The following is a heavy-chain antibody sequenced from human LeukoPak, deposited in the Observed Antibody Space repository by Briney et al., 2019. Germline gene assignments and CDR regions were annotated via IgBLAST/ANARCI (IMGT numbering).Heavy chain of an antibody. CDR1: GFTFSSYW. Sequence: GGSLRLSCAASGFTFSSYWMHWVRQAPGKGLLWVSRINSDGSSTTYADSVKGRFTVSRDNAKNTLYLQMNSLRAEDTAVYYCARDTKYSGSYLTHPDYWGQGTLVTVSS. CDR3: ARDTKYSGSYLTHPDY. J-gene: IGHJ4*02. D-gene: IGHD1-26*01. CDR2: INSDGSST. V-gene: IGHV3-74*01.